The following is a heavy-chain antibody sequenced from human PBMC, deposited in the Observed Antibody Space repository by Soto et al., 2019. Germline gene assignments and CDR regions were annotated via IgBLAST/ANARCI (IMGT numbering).Heavy chain of an antibody. Sequence: GGSLRLSCAASGFTFSDYYMSWIRQAPGKGLEWVSYISSSGSTIYYADSVKGRFTISRDNAKNSLYLQMNSLRAEDTAVYYCARGGHYYDSSGYLSAGCQHWGQGTLVTVSS. CDR3: ARGGHYYDSSGYLSAGCQH. CDR1: GFTFSDYY. CDR2: ISSSGSTI. V-gene: IGHV3-11*01. D-gene: IGHD3-22*01. J-gene: IGHJ1*01.